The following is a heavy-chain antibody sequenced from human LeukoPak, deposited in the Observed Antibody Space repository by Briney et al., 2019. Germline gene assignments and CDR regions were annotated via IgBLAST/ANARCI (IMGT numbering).Heavy chain of an antibody. CDR3: ARMGAVADLTFDY. J-gene: IGHJ4*02. CDR1: GFTFSSYS. D-gene: IGHD6-19*01. V-gene: IGHV3-21*01. CDR2: ISSSSSYI. Sequence: TGGSLRLSCAASGFTFSSYSMNWVRQAPGKGLEWVSSISSSSSYIYYADSVKGRFTISRDNAKNSLYLQMNSLRAEDTAVYYCARMGAVADLTFDYWGQGTLVTVSS.